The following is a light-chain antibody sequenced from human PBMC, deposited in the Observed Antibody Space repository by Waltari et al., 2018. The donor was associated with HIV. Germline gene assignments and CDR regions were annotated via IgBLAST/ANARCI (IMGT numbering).Light chain of an antibody. CDR1: QSVSSN. CDR2: GAS. Sequence: EIVMTQSPATLSGSPGVRATLPCRARQSVSSNLAWYQHKPGQAPRLLIYGASTMATGIPARFSGSGSGTDFTLTISSLQSEDFAVYYCQQYDVWPPLTFGQGTRLEIK. V-gene: IGKV3-15*01. CDR3: QQYDVWPPLT. J-gene: IGKJ5*01.